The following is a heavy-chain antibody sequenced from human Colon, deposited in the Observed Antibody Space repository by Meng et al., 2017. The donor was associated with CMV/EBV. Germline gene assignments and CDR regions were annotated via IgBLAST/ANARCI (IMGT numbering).Heavy chain of an antibody. V-gene: IGHV3-48*03. J-gene: IGHJ3*02. CDR3: CGWFLNAFDI. CDR2: ISSSGSTI. D-gene: IGHD6-19*01. Sequence: GGSLRLSCAASGFTFSNYEMNWVRQAPGKGLEWVSYISSSGSTIYYADSVKGRFTISRDNAKNSLYLQMNSLRAEDTAVYYCCGWFLNAFDIWDQGTMVTVSS. CDR1: GFTFSNYE.